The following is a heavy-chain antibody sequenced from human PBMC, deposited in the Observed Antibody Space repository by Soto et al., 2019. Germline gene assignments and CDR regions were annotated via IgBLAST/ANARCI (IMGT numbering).Heavy chain of an antibody. CDR3: ARHVPYCSDTSHCAYGMDV. J-gene: IGHJ6*02. V-gene: IGHV4-59*08. D-gene: IGHD2-2*01. Sequence: SETLSLTCTVSCGSISSYYWSWIRQPPGKGLEWIGYIYYSGSTNYNPSLKSRVTISVDTSKNQFSLKLSSVTAADTAVYYCARHVPYCSDTSHCAYGMDVWCQGTTVT. CDR2: IYYSGST. CDR1: CGSISSYY.